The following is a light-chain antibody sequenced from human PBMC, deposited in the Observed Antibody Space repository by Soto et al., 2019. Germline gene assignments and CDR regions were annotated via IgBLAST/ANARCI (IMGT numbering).Light chain of an antibody. J-gene: IGLJ3*02. CDR1: TSNIGAGYD. Sequence: QSVLTQPPSVSGAPGQRVTISCTGSTSNIGAGYDVHWYQQFAGTAPKLLIYVNNNRPSGVPDRFSGSKSGTSASLAITGLQAEDEADYYCQSYDTSLNGWVFGGGTKVTVL. CDR2: VNN. CDR3: QSYDTSLNGWV. V-gene: IGLV1-40*01.